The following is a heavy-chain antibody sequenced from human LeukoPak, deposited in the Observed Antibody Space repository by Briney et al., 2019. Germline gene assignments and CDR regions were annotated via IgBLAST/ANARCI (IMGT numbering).Heavy chain of an antibody. CDR2: INSDGSST. D-gene: IGHD2-8*01. J-gene: IGHJ5*02. CDR1: GFTFSSYW. Sequence: TGGSLRLSCAASGFTFSSYWMHWVRQAPGKGLVWVSRINSDGSSTSYADSVKGRFTISRDNAKNTLYLQMNSLRAEDTAVYYCASGESCTNGVCYTRERWFDPWGQGTLVTVFS. V-gene: IGHV3-74*01. CDR3: ASGESCTNGVCYTRERWFDP.